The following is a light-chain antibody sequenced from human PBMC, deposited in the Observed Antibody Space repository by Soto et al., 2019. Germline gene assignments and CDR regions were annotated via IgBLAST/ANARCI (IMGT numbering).Light chain of an antibody. CDR1: QSVSSN. CDR2: GAS. Sequence: EIVMTQSPATLSVSPGERATLHCRASQSVSSNLAWYQQAPGQAPRLLIFGASTRAIGLPARFSGSGSGTEFTLTISSLQSEDFALYYCQQYYKWPRTFGEGTKVDIK. V-gene: IGKV3-15*01. J-gene: IGKJ1*01. CDR3: QQYYKWPRT.